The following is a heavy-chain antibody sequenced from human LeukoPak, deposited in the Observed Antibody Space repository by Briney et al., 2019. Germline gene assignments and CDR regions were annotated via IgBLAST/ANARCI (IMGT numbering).Heavy chain of an antibody. CDR2: IYYSGST. J-gene: IGHJ4*02. V-gene: IGHV4-59*01. CDR1: GGSISSYY. CDR3: ARDADY. Sequence: SETLSLTCTVSGGSISSYYWSWIRQPPGKGLEWIGYIYYSGSTNYNPSLKSRVTISVDTSKNQFSLKLSSVTAADTAVYYCARDADYWGQGTLVIVSS.